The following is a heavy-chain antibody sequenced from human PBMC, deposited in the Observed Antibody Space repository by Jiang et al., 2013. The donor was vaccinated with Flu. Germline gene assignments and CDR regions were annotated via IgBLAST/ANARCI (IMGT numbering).Heavy chain of an antibody. CDR2: IYYSGST. V-gene: IGHV4-39*01. J-gene: IGHJ4*02. D-gene: IGHD4-17*01. CDR3: ARHWATVTTFFAY. Sequence: KPSETLSLTCTVSGGSISSSSYYWGWIRQPPGKGLEWIGSIYYSGSTYYNPSLKSRVTISVDTSKNQFSLKLSSVTAADTAVYYCARHWATVTTFFAYWGQGTLVTVSS. CDR1: GGSISSSSYY.